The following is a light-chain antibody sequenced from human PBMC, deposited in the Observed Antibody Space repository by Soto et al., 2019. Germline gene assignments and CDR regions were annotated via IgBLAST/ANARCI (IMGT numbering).Light chain of an antibody. Sequence: DIVLTQTRLSSPVTLGQPASISCRSSQSLVHIDGNTYFNWLQQRPGEPPRLLIYKIANRFPGVRDRFSGSVAGTDFTLKISRVDAGDIGVYYCMQATQSYPFSQGTRLEIK. J-gene: IGKJ2*01. CDR3: MQATQSYP. CDR1: QSLVHIDGNTY. CDR2: KIA. V-gene: IGKV2-24*01.